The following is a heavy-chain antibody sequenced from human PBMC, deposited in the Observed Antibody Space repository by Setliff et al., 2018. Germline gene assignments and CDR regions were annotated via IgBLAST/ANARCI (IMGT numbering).Heavy chain of an antibody. J-gene: IGHJ6*03. CDR3: ARAIYSSGWYLRYYYYMDV. Sequence: SETLSLTCAVYGGSFSGYYWSWIRQPPGKGLEWIGEVNHSGSTNYNPSLKRRVTISVDTSKNQFSLKLSSVTAADTAVYYCARAIYSSGWYLRYYYYMDVWGKGTTVTVSS. D-gene: IGHD6-19*01. CDR2: VNHSGST. CDR1: GGSFSGYY. V-gene: IGHV4-34*01.